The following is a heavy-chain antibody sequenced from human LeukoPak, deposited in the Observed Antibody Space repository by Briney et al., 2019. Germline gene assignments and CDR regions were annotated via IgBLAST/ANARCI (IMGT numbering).Heavy chain of an antibody. CDR2: INPNSGGT. Sequence: ASVKVSCKASGYTFTGYYMHWVRQAPGQGLEWMGWINPNSGGTNYAQKFQGRVTMTRDTSISTAYMELSRLRSDDTAVYYCARVVSNSGINPDLCDAFDIWGQGTVVAVSS. J-gene: IGHJ3*02. CDR3: ARVVSNSGINPDLCDAFDI. V-gene: IGHV1-2*02. D-gene: IGHD4-23*01. CDR1: GYTFTGYY.